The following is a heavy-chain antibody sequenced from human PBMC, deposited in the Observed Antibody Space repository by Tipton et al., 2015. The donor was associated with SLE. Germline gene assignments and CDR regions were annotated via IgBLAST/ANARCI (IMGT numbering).Heavy chain of an antibody. J-gene: IGHJ4*02. V-gene: IGHV3-23*01. CDR1: GFTFSSYA. CDR3: AKGDSSGSYYFDY. CDR2: ISGSGGST. Sequence: GSLRLSCAASGFTFSSYAMSWVRQAPGKGLEWASAISGSGGSTYYADSVKGRFTISRDNSKNTLYLQMNSLRAEDTAAYYCAKGDSSGSYYFDYWGQGTLVTVSS. D-gene: IGHD3-22*01.